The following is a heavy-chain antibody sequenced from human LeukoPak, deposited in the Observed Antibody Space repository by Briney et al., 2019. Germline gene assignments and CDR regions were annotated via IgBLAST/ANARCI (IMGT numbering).Heavy chain of an antibody. CDR2: ISSSSSYI. Sequence: PGGSLRLSCAASGFTFSSYSMNWVRQAPGKGLEWVSSISSSSSYIYYADSVKGRFTISRDNAKNSLYLQMNSLRAEDTAVYYCAKAPPHSRVGDDYDTNFWSNWGKETLVTVSS. V-gene: IGHV3-21*01. D-gene: IGHD4/OR15-4a*01. J-gene: IGHJ4*02. CDR3: AKAPPHSRVGDDYDTNFWSN. CDR1: GFTFSSYS.